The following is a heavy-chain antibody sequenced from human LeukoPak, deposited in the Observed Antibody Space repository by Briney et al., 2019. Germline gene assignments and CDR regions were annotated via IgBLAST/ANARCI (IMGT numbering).Heavy chain of an antibody. J-gene: IGHJ4*02. CDR1: GFTLSSYS. D-gene: IGHD3-10*01. CDR3: ARDSSRGLVDYFDY. Sequence: GGSLRLSCAASGFTLSSYSMNWVRQAPGKGLEWVSPISSSSSYIYYADSVKGRFTISRDNAKNSLYLQMNSLRAEDTAVYYCARDSSRGLVDYFDYWGQGTLVTVSS. V-gene: IGHV3-21*01. CDR2: ISSSSSYI.